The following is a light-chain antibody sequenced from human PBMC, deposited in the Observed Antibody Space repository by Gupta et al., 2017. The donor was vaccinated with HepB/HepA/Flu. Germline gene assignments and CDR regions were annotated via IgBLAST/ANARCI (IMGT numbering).Light chain of an antibody. CDR2: DAS. CDR1: QSVSRY. V-gene: IGKV3-11*01. CDR3: QQRGNCHRG. J-gene: IGKJ4*01. Sequence: ENVFTQSPATLSLSPGERATLSCRASQSVSRYLAWYQQKPGQAPRLLIYDASNRATGIPARFSGSGSGTDFTLTISSLEPEDFAVYYCQQRGNCHRGFGGGTKVEIK.